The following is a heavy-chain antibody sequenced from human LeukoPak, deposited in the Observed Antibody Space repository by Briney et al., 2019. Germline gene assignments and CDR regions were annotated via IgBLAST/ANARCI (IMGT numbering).Heavy chain of an antibody. D-gene: IGHD3-22*01. Sequence: ASVKVSCKASGYTFTGYYMHWVRQAPGQGLEWMGRINPNSGGTNYAQKFQGRVTMTRDTSISTAYMELSRLRSEDTAVYYCARGTDYYDSSGYLDYWGQGTLVTVSS. J-gene: IGHJ4*02. CDR3: ARGTDYYDSSGYLDY. CDR2: INPNSGGT. V-gene: IGHV1-2*06. CDR1: GYTFTGYY.